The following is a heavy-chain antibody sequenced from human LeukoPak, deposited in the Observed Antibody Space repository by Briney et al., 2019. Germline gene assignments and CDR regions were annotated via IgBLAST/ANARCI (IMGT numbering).Heavy chain of an antibody. D-gene: IGHD2-15*01. V-gene: IGHV4-39*01. CDR1: GGSISSSSYY. CDR2: IYYSGST. CDR3: ARRIGYCSGGSCYPFDY. Sequence: PSETLSLTCTVSGGSISSSSYYWGWIRQPPGKGLEWIGSIYYSGSTYYNPSLKSRVTISVDTSKNQFSLKLSSVTAADTAVYYCARRIGYCSGGSCYPFDYWGQGTLVTVSS. J-gene: IGHJ4*02.